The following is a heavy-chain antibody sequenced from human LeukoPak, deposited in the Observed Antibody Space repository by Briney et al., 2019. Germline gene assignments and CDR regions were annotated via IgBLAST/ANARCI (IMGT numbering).Heavy chain of an antibody. Sequence: GGSLRLSCAASGFTFSSYDMHWVRQTTGKLLEWVSAIGTAGDTYYPDSVKGRFTISRDNSKNTLYLQMNSLRAEDTAVYYCAKDQSSSEMDVWGKGTTVTVSS. V-gene: IGHV3-13*01. CDR3: AKDQSSSEMDV. J-gene: IGHJ6*04. CDR1: GFTFSSYD. CDR2: IGTAGDT. D-gene: IGHD6-13*01.